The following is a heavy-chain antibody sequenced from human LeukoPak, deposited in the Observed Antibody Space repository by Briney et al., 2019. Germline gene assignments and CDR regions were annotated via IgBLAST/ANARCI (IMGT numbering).Heavy chain of an antibody. CDR3: ARCEVVVAAGDPHPLYPPTKPFDY. D-gene: IGHD2-15*01. J-gene: IGHJ4*02. Sequence: PSETLSLTCTVSGGSISSYYWSWIRQPPGKGLEWIGYIYYSGSTNYNPSLKSRVTISVDTSKNQFSLKLSSVTAADTAVYYCARCEVVVAAGDPHPLYPPTKPFDYWGQGTLVTVSS. CDR2: IYYSGST. V-gene: IGHV4-59*01. CDR1: GGSISSYY.